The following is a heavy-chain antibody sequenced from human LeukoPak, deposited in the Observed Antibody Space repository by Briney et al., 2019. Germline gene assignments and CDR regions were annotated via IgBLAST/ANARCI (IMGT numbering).Heavy chain of an antibody. CDR2: IDWDDDK. D-gene: IGHD6-13*01. Sequence: SGPTLVNPTQTLTLTCTFSGFSLSTSGMCVSWIRQPPEKALEWLARIDWDDDKYYSTSLKTRLTISKDTSKNQVVLTMTNMDPVDTATYYCARIVWGQQLVPPLYYYYGMDVWGQGTTVTVSS. CDR1: GFSLSTSGMC. J-gene: IGHJ6*02. V-gene: IGHV2-70*11. CDR3: ARIVWGQQLVPPLYYYYGMDV.